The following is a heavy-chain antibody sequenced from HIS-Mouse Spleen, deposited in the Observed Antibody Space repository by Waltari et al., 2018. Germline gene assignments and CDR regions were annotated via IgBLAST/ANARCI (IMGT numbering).Heavy chain of an antibody. CDR2: IYYSGRT. D-gene: IGHD6-13*01. Sequence: QLQLQESGPGLVKPSETLSLTCTVSGGSISSSSYYWGWIRQPPGKGLEWIGSIYYSGRTYYHPSLKSRVTISVDTYKNQFSLKLSSVTAADTAVYYCAREIPYSSSWYDWYFDLWGRGTLVTVSS. CDR3: AREIPYSSSWYDWYFDL. V-gene: IGHV4-39*07. CDR1: GGSISSSSYY. J-gene: IGHJ2*01.